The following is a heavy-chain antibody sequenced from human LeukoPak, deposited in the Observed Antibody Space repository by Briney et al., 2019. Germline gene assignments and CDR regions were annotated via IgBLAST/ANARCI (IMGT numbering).Heavy chain of an antibody. CDR1: GFTFSSYG. CDR3: ARTGNPATGDY. J-gene: IGHJ4*02. V-gene: IGHV3-30*03. Sequence: GGSLRLSCAASGFTFSSYGMHWVRQAPGKGLEWVAVISYDGSNKYYADSVKGRFTISRDNAKNTLNLQMNSLRADDTAVYYCARTGNPATGDYWGQGTLVTVSS. CDR2: ISYDGSNK. D-gene: IGHD1-1*01.